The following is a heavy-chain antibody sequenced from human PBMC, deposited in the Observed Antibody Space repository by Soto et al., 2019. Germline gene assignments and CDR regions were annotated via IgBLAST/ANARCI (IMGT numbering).Heavy chain of an antibody. Sequence: EVQLVESGGGLVQPGGSLRLSCAASGFTFSSYWMSWVRQAPGKGLAWVANIKQDGSEKYYVDSVKGRFTISRDNAKNSLYLQMNSLRAEDTAVYYCARGGRIAVAGTRGWFDPWGQGTLVTVSS. J-gene: IGHJ5*02. V-gene: IGHV3-7*03. CDR3: ARGGRIAVAGTRGWFDP. CDR2: IKQDGSEK. CDR1: GFTFSSYW. D-gene: IGHD6-19*01.